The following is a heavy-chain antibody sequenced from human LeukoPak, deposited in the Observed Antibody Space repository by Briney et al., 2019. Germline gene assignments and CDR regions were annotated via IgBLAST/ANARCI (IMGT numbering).Heavy chain of an antibody. CDR1: GFTFSSYE. J-gene: IGHJ4*02. CDR2: ISSSGSTI. Sequence: GGSLRLSCAASGFTFSSYEMNWVRQAPGKGLEWVSYISSSGSTIYYAGSVKGRFTISRDNAKNSLFLQMNSLRAEDTAVYYCARDILTGYYSYPSSFDYWGQGTLVTVSS. CDR3: ARDILTGYYSYPSSFDY. V-gene: IGHV3-48*03. D-gene: IGHD3-9*01.